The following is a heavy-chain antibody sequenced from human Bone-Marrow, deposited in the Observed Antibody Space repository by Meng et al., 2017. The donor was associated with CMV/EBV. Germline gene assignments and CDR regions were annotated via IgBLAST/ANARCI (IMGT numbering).Heavy chain of an antibody. D-gene: IGHD3-10*01. CDR2: INPNSGGT. Sequence: ASVKVSCKASGYTFTGYYMHWVRQAPGQGLEWMGWINPNSGGTNYAQKFQSRVTMTRDTSISTAYMELSRLRSEDTGVYYCARAENTRVRGGNGFEPWGQGTLVTVSS. J-gene: IGHJ5*02. CDR1: GYTFTGYY. CDR3: ARAENTRVRGGNGFEP. V-gene: IGHV1-2*02.